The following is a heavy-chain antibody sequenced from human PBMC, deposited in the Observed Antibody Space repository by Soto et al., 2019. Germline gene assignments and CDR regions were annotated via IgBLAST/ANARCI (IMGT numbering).Heavy chain of an antibody. Sequence: GGSLRLSWAASGFTFSSYGMHWVRQAPGKGLEWVAVISYDGSNKYYADSVKGRFTISRDNSKNTLYLQMNSLRAEDTAVYYCAKEKYYYDSSGYFHYWGQGTLVTVSS. CDR1: GFTFSSYG. D-gene: IGHD3-22*01. V-gene: IGHV3-30*18. CDR2: ISYDGSNK. J-gene: IGHJ4*02. CDR3: AKEKYYYDSSGYFHY.